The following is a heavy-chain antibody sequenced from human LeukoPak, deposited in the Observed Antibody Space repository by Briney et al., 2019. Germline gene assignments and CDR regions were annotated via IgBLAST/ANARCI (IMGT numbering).Heavy chain of an antibody. V-gene: IGHV3-30*18. CDR2: ISYDGSNK. D-gene: IGHD5-12*01. CDR1: GFTFSSYG. J-gene: IGHJ4*02. CDR3: AKDGVFVDTVATIHIEFDY. Sequence: GGSLRLSCAASGFTFSSYGMHWVRQAPGKGLEWVAVISYDGSNKYYADSVKGRFTISRDNSKNTLYLQMNSLRAEDTAVYYCAKDGVFVDTVATIHIEFDYWGQGTLVTVSS.